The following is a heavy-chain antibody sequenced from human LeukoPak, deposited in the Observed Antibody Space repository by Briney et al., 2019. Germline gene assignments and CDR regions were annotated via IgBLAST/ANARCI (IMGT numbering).Heavy chain of an antibody. CDR1: GYTFTSYG. CDR2: ISAYNGNT. V-gene: IGHV1-18*01. J-gene: IGHJ4*02. Sequence: AASVKVSCKASGYTFTSYGISWVRQAPGQGLEWMGWISAYNGNTNYAQKLQGRVTMTTDTSTSTAYMELRSLRSDDTAVYYCARGSQPYYYGSGSYGFFDYWGLGTLVTVSS. CDR3: ARGSQPYYYGSGSYGFFDY. D-gene: IGHD3-10*01.